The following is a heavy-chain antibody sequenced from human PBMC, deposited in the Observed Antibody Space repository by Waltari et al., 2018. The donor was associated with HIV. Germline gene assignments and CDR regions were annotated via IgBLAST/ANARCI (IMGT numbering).Heavy chain of an antibody. V-gene: IGHV3-74*01. CDR3: ARASHYIEFSTFDGDYYFDF. CDR2: INSDGSNR. CDR1: GFIVRIHW. D-gene: IGHD3-3*02. Sequence: VQLVASGGVSIKTGGSLRLSCAAPGFIVRIHWMDWAGKRPGKGLVWVARINSDGSNRNYADAVKGRFVISRDNARNTVYLQLNNLKVEDTAVYFCARASHYIEFSTFDGDYYFDFWGRGTRVAVSS. J-gene: IGHJ4*02.